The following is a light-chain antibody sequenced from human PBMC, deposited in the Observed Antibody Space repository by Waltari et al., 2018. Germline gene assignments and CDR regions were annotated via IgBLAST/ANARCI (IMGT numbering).Light chain of an antibody. CDR2: HAS. Sequence: EIVFTQSPGPLSLSPGERATLAFRASQSISKYLAWYQQKPGQAPRLLIFHASSRAAGIPDRFSGSGSGTDFSLSISRLEPEDFAVYYCQHYESLPVTFGQGTKVEIK. J-gene: IGKJ1*01. CDR3: QHYESLPVT. V-gene: IGKV3-20*01. CDR1: QSISKY.